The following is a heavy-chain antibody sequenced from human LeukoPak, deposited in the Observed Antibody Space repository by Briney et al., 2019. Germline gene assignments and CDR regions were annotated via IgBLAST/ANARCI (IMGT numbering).Heavy chain of an antibody. CDR1: GFTFSSYW. D-gene: IGHD1-26*01. CDR3: AKFGLSGSYAGY. Sequence: GGSLRLSCAASGFTFSSYWMSWVRQAPGKGLEWVATIKQDGSEKYYVDSVKGRFTISRDNSKNTLYLQMNSPRAEDTAVYYCAKFGLSGSYAGYWGQGTLVTVSS. J-gene: IGHJ4*02. V-gene: IGHV3-7*03. CDR2: IKQDGSEK.